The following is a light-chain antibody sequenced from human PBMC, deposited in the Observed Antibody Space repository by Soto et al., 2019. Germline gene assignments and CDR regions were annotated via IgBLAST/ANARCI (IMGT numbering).Light chain of an antibody. J-gene: IGKJ5*01. V-gene: IGKV3-11*01. Sequence: EILLTQSPGTLSLSPGERATLSCRASQSVSSNLAWYQQRPGQAPRLLIYDASNRATGIPARFSGSGSGTDFTLTISSLEPEDFAVYYCQQRSNWPPITFGQGTRLAIK. CDR2: DAS. CDR3: QQRSNWPPIT. CDR1: QSVSSN.